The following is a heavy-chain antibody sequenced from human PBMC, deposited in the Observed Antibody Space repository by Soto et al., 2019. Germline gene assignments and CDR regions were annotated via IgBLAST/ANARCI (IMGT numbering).Heavy chain of an antibody. CDR1: GGSISSYY. Sequence: PSETLSLTCTVSGGSISSYYWSWIRQPPGKGLEWIGYVYYSGSTNYNPSLQSRVTISVDTSKNQFSLKLSSVTAADTAVYYCARAITMIVVDSKYFDYWGQGTLVTVSS. CDR3: ARAITMIVVDSKYFDY. V-gene: IGHV4-59*12. CDR2: VYYSGST. D-gene: IGHD3-22*01. J-gene: IGHJ4*02.